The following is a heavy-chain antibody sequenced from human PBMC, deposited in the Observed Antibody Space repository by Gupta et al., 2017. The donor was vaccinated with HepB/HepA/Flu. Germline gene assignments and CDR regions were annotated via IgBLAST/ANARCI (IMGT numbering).Heavy chain of an antibody. J-gene: IGHJ5*02. D-gene: IGHD7-27*01. CDR3: VNDPNWEWGA. CDR2: ISGNSDTT. V-gene: IGHV3-23*01. Sequence: EVQLLESGGGLVQSGGSLRLSCVASGFIFSKDAMTWVRQAPGKGLEWVSIISGNSDTTHYADSVNGRFTISRDNSKNTVYLQMDSLRAEDTALYYCVNDPNWEWGAWGQGTLVTVSS. CDR1: GFIFSKDA.